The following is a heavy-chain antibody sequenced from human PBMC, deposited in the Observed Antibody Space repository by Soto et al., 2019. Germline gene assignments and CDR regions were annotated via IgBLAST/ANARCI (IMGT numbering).Heavy chain of an antibody. CDR1: GYPVTAYY. Sequence: QLHLVQSGAVVKKPGASVTVSCSASGYPVTAYYMHWVRQAPGRGLEWMGGINPATGAAKYTQTFQGRVTMTRDTSPSTVFMELSALTSEDTAVFYCARGGGVGVAGSAAFDMWGQGTLVTVSS. J-gene: IGHJ3*02. CDR3: ARGGGVGVAGSAAFDM. CDR2: INPATGAA. D-gene: IGHD3-3*01. V-gene: IGHV1-2*02.